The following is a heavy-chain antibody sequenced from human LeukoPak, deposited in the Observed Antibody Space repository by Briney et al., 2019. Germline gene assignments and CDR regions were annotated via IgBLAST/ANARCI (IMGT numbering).Heavy chain of an antibody. CDR2: IHHSGST. CDR3: PRLTGRYDGVDV. D-gene: IGHD3-10*01. J-gene: IGHJ6*04. Sequence: SETLSLTCAVSGYSISSGYYWGWLRQPPGKGLAWIGNIHHSGSTYYNPSLKSRVTISVDTSKNQFSLKLSAVIAADTAVYYCPRLTGRYDGVDVWGKGTTVTVSS. V-gene: IGHV4-38-2*01. CDR1: GYSISSGYY.